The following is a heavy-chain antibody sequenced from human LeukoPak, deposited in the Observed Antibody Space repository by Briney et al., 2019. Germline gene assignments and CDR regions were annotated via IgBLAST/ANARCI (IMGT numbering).Heavy chain of an antibody. CDR3: AKAFAFVGANFFDY. Sequence: GGTLRLSCAASGFTFSIYAMSWVRQAPGNGLEWVSAIGDTTYYADSVEGRFTISRDNSKNTLYLQMNSLRAEDAAIYYCAKAFAFVGANFFDYWGQGTLVTVSS. J-gene: IGHJ4*02. V-gene: IGHV3-23*01. CDR2: IGDTT. CDR1: GFTFSIYA. D-gene: IGHD1-26*01.